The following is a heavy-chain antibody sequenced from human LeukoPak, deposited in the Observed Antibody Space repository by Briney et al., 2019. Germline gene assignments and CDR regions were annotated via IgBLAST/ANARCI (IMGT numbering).Heavy chain of an antibody. CDR3: VRGSDRSALYFEY. CDR2: LNWNGASA. Sequence: GGSLRLSCAASGFRFDVHDIHWVRQIPGKGPEWVSGLNWNGASAGYAASVKGRFTISRDNSKNSLYLQMNSLRAEDTALYYCVRGSDRSALYFEYWGQGLLVAVSS. CDR1: GFRFDVHD. D-gene: IGHD6-6*01. V-gene: IGHV3-20*04. J-gene: IGHJ4*02.